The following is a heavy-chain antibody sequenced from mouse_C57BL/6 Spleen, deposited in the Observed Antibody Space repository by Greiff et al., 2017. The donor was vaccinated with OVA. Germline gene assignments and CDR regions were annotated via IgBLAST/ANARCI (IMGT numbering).Heavy chain of an antibody. V-gene: IGHV1-77*01. J-gene: IGHJ3*01. CDR1: GYTFTDYY. CDR2: IGPGSGST. CDR3: ARGGSYGSSPAWFAY. D-gene: IGHD1-1*01. Sequence: VQLQQSGAELVKPGASVKISCKASGYTFTDYYINWVKQRPGQGLEWIGKIGPGSGSTYYNEKFKGKATLTADKSSSTAYMQRSSLTSEDSAVYVCARGGSYGSSPAWFAYWGQGTLVTVSA.